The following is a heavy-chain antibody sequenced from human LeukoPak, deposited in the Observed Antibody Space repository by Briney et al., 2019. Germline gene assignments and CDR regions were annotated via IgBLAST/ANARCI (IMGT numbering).Heavy chain of an antibody. CDR1: GFTFSSYA. V-gene: IGHV3-30-3*01. D-gene: IGHD3-3*01. J-gene: IGHJ4*02. Sequence: PGGSLRLSCAASGFTFSSYAMHWVRQAPGKGLEWVAVISYDGSNKYYADSVKGRFTISRDNSKNTLYLQMNSLRAEDTAVYYCAKDRQYDFWSGYIYFDYWGQGTLVTVSS. CDR2: ISYDGSNK. CDR3: AKDRQYDFWSGYIYFDY.